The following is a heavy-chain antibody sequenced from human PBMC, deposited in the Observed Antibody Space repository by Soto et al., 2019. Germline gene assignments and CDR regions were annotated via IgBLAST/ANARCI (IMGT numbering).Heavy chain of an antibody. D-gene: IGHD6-13*01. V-gene: IGHV3-33*01. CDR2: IWYDGSNK. CDR3: ARDLARRIAAAGTGDY. Sequence: PGGSLRLSCAASGFTFSSYGMHWVRQAPGKGLEWVAVIWYDGSNKYYADSVKGRFTISRDNSKNTLYLQMNSLRAEDTAVYYCARDLARRIAAAGTGDYWGQGALVTVSS. CDR1: GFTFSSYG. J-gene: IGHJ4*02.